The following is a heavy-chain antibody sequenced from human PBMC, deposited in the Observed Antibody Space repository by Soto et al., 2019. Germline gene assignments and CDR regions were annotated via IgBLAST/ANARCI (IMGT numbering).Heavy chain of an antibody. D-gene: IGHD5-12*01. V-gene: IGHV4-39*01. J-gene: IGHJ5*02. CDR2: IYYSGTT. CDR1: GDSITSNSYF. CDR3: ASDPSGFWFDP. Sequence: PSETLSLTCSGSGDSITSNSYFWAWIRQPPGKGLEWIGSIYYSGTTYYNPSLKSRVTVSVDTSKNQFSLKLSSVTAADTAVYYCASDPSGFWFDPWGQGTLVTVSS.